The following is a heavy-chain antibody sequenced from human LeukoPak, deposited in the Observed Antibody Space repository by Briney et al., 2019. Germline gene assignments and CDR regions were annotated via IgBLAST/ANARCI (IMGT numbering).Heavy chain of an antibody. Sequence: ASEKVSCRASGYTFTCYGISWVRQAPGQGLEWMGWISAYNGNTNYAQKLQGRVTMTTDTSTSTAYMELRSLRSDDTAVYYCARDDPSIAVAGRDWGQGTLVTVSS. D-gene: IGHD6-19*01. CDR1: GYTFTCYG. V-gene: IGHV1-18*01. CDR2: ISAYNGNT. CDR3: ARDDPSIAVAGRD. J-gene: IGHJ4*02.